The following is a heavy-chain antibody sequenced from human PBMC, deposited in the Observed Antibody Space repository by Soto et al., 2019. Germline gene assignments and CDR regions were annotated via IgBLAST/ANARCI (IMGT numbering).Heavy chain of an antibody. J-gene: IGHJ4*02. CDR1: GYTFTGNY. CDR3: AREGSLVGAMYY. Sequence: QVQLVQSGAEVKTPGASVKVSCKASGYTFTGNYMHWVRQAPGQGLEWMGWFNPNSGGTHYAQKFQGRVSMTRDTSINTGYMELTRLRSGDTAVYYCAREGSLVGAMYYWGQGTLVTVSS. D-gene: IGHD1-26*01. CDR2: FNPNSGGT. V-gene: IGHV1-2*02.